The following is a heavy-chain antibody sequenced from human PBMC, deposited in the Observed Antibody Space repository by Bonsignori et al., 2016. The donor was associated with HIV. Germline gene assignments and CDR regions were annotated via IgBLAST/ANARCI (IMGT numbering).Heavy chain of an antibody. Sequence: QVQLQQWGAGLLKPSGTLSLTCAVSGGSFSGFFWSWIRQPPGKELEWIGEINHSGSINYNPSLKSRVTISVDTSQNDFSLNLTYVTTADTAVYYCARGRNITIVRGLPKRRNWFDPWGQGTLVTVSS. J-gene: IGHJ5*02. CDR2: INHSGSI. D-gene: IGHD3-10*01. V-gene: IGHV4-34*01. CDR3: ARGRNITIVRGLPKRRNWFDP. CDR1: GGSFSGFF.